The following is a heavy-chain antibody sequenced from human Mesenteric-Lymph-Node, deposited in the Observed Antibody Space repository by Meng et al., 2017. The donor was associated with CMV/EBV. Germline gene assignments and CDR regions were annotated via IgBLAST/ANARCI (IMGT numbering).Heavy chain of an antibody. CDR3: ARVPFVVVPSAIRTRHYYNGMDV. J-gene: IGHJ6*02. CDR2: INHSGST. V-gene: IGHV4-34*01. CDR1: GGSFSGYY. Sequence: SETLSLTCAVYGGSFSGYYWSWIRQPPGKGLEWIGEINHSGSTNYNLSLKSRVTISVDTSKNRFSLTLSSVTAADTAVYYCARVPFVVVPSAIRTRHYYNGMDVWGQGTTVTVSS. D-gene: IGHD2-2*02.